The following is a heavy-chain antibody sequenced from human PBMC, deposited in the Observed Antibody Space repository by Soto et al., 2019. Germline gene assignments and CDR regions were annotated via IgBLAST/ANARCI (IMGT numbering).Heavy chain of an antibody. V-gene: IGHV3-21*01. CDR3: ARDSYCSSTSCYSDAFDI. CDR2: ITSSSSYI. Sequence: GGSLRLSCAASGFTFSSYSMNWVRQAPGKGLEWVSSITSSSSYIYYADSMKGRFTISRDNAKNSLYLQMNSLRAEDTAVYYCARDSYCSSTSCYSDAFDIWGQGTMVTVSS. D-gene: IGHD2-2*01. CDR1: GFTFSSYS. J-gene: IGHJ3*02.